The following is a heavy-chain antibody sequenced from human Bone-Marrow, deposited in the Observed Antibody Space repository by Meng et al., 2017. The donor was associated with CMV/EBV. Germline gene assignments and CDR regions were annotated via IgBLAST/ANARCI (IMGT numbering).Heavy chain of an antibody. CDR2: ISYDGSNK. J-gene: IGHJ6*02. Sequence: GESLKISCAASGSTFSSYAMHWVRQAPGKGLEWVAVISYDGSNKYYADSVKGRFTISRDNSKNTLYLQMNSLRAEDTAVYYCARDQGVEFGSSWYYYYYGMDVWGQGTTVTVSS. CDR1: GSTFSSYA. CDR3: ARDQGVEFGSSWYYYYYGMDV. D-gene: IGHD6-13*01. V-gene: IGHV3-30-3*01.